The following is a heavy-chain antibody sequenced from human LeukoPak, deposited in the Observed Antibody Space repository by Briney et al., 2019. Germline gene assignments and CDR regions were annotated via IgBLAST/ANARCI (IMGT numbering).Heavy chain of an antibody. D-gene: IGHD3-3*01. CDR3: VTWRLAQDFDH. CDR1: GFTLSNFG. CDR2: IRSHGGDK. Sequence: GGSLRLSCEGSGFTLSNFGIQWVGQAPGKGLHWVAFIRSHGGDKYYEDSVKDRFIVSRDNSKKIVYLEVNSLTAEDTGVYYCVTWRLAQDFDHWGQGPLVIVSS. J-gene: IGHJ4*02. V-gene: IGHV3-30*02.